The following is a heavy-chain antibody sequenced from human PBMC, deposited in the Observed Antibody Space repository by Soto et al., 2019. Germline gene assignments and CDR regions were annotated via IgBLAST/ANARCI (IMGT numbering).Heavy chain of an antibody. CDR1: AYTFTRSF. Sequence: QAQLAQSGAEVKKPGASVKVSCEAFAYTFTRSFMHWLRQAPGQGLEWVGRSNPKTGTANFAPRFQGRICLTRDTAMTTVYMEVNRLAPDDSAVDYCAGAGQLDVFVPGYLDTWGQGTPVSVAS. J-gene: IGHJ5*02. D-gene: IGHD3-3*01. CDR2: SNPKTGTA. CDR3: AGAGQLDVFVPGYLDT. V-gene: IGHV1-2*02.